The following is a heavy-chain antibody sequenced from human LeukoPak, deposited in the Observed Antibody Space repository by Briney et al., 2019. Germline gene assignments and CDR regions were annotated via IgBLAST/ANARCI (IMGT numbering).Heavy chain of an antibody. D-gene: IGHD6-19*01. CDR3: ARDLQWALGY. CDR1: GYTFTSYG. Sequence: GASVTVSCKASGYTFTSYGITWVRQAPGQGLEWMGWISAYNGNTNYAQTFQDRVTMTTDTSTTTVYMEPRSLRSDDTAVYYCARDLQWALGYWGQGTLVTVSS. J-gene: IGHJ4*02. V-gene: IGHV1-18*01. CDR2: ISAYNGNT.